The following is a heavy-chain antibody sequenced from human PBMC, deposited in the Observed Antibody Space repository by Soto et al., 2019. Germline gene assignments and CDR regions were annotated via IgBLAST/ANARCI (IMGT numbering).Heavy chain of an antibody. Sequence: PGGSLRLSCAASGFTFSSYGMHWVRQAPGRGLEWVAVIWSDGSNKYYADSVKGRFTISRDNSKNTLYLQMNSLRAEDTAVYYCARSLWFGELLSPDFYYGMDVWGQGTTVTVSS. J-gene: IGHJ6*02. CDR1: GFTFSSYG. D-gene: IGHD3-10*01. CDR2: IWSDGSNK. CDR3: ARSLWFGELLSPDFYYGMDV. V-gene: IGHV3-33*01.